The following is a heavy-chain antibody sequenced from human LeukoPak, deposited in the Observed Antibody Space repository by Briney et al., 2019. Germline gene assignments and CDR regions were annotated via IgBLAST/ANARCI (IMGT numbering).Heavy chain of an antibody. V-gene: IGHV6-1*01. CDR1: GDSVSSNSAA. CDR2: TYYRSKWYN. J-gene: IGHJ2*01. CDR3: ARAGPPLYCYFAL. Sequence: SQTLSLTCAISGDSVSSNSAAWNWITQSPSRGLEWLGRTYYRSKWYNDYAVSVKSRITINPDTSKNQFSLQLTSVTPEDTAVYYCARAGPPLYCYFALWGRGTLVTVSS.